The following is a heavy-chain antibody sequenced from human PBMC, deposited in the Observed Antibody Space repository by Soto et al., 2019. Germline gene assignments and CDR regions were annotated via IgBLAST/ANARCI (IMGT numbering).Heavy chain of an antibody. CDR3: ARGGWFDP. Sequence: PSETLSLTCAVYGGSFSGYYWSWIRQPPGKGLEWIGEINHSGSTNYNPSLKSRDTISVDTSKNQFSLKLSSVTAADTAVYYCARGGWFDPWGQGTLVTVSS. J-gene: IGHJ5*02. CDR1: GGSFSGYY. V-gene: IGHV4-34*01. CDR2: INHSGST.